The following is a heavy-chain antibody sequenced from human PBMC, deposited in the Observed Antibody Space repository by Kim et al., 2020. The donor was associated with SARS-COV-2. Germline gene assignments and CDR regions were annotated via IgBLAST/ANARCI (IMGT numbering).Heavy chain of an antibody. CDR1: GGSFSGYY. CDR2: INHSGST. CDR3: ARGRGYCSSTSCRPFDY. J-gene: IGHJ4*02. V-gene: IGHV4-34*01. D-gene: IGHD2-2*01. Sequence: SETLSLTCAVYGGSFSGYYWSWIRQPPGKGLEWIGEINHSGSTNYNPSLKSRVTISVDTSKNRFSLKLSSVTAADTAVYYCARGRGYCSSTSCRPFDYWGQGTLVTVSS.